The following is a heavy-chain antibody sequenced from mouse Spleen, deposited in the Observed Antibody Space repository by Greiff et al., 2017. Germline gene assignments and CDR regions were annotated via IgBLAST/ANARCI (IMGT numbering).Heavy chain of an antibody. Sequence: VQVVESGPGLVQPSQSLSITCTVSGFSLTSYGVHWVRQSPGKGLEWLGVIWSGGSTDYNAAFISRLSISKDNSKSQVFFKMNSLQADDTAIYYCVFDGYSSYYAMDYWGQGTSVTVSS. J-gene: IGHJ4*01. CDR3: VFDGYSSYYAMDY. CDR2: IWSGGST. D-gene: IGHD2-3*01. CDR1: GFSLTSYG. V-gene: IGHV2-2-2*01.